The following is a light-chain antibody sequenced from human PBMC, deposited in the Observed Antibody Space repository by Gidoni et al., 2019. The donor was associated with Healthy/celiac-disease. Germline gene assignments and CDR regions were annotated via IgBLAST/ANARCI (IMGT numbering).Light chain of an antibody. CDR2: RNN. CDR1: SSNIGSNS. V-gene: IGLV1-47*01. J-gene: IGLJ1*01. Sequence: QSVLTQPPSASGTPGQRVTISCSGSSSNIGSNSVYWYQQLPGTAPNLLIYRNNQRPSGVPDRFSGSKSGTSASLAISGLRSEDEADYYCAAWDDSLRGQVFGTGTKVTVL. CDR3: AAWDDSLRGQV.